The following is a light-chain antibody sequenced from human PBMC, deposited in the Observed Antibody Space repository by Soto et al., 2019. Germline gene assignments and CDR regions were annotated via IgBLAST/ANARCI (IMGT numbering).Light chain of an antibody. J-gene: IGLJ1*01. Sequence: QSALTQPASVSGSPGQSITISCTGTSSDVGSYNLVSWYQQHPGKDPKLMIYEGSKRPSGVSNRFSGSKSGNTASLTIAGLQAEDEADYYCCSYAGSRTYVFGTGTKFTVL. CDR2: EGS. CDR3: CSYAGSRTYV. CDR1: SSDVGSYNL. V-gene: IGLV2-23*01.